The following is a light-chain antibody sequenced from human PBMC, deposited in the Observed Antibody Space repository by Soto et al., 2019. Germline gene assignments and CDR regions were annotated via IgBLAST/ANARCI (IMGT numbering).Light chain of an antibody. Sequence: EIVLTQSPGTLSLSPGERATLSCRASQSVSSSYLAWYQQKPGQAPELLIYGASSRDTGIPDRFSGSGSGTDFTLTISRLEPEDFAVYYCQQYGRSPPFTFSGGTKVEIK. CDR1: QSVSSSY. J-gene: IGKJ4*01. CDR2: GAS. V-gene: IGKV3-20*01. CDR3: QQYGRSPPFT.